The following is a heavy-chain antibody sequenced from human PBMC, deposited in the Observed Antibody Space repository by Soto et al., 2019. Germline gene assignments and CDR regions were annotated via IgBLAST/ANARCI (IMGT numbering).Heavy chain of an antibody. J-gene: IGHJ4*02. CDR1: GESFSGYY. CDR3: TRGRPPRY. V-gene: IGHV4-34*01. CDR2: IDHSGTT. Sequence: LSLTCAVYGESFSGYYWSWIRQPPGKGLEWIGDIDHSGTTHYNPSLKNRVTILIDTSKKHFSLNLTSVTAADTAAYFCTRGRPPRYWGQGTLVTVSS.